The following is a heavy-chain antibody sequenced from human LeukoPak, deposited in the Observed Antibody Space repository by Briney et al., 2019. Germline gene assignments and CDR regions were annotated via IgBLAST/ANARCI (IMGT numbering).Heavy chain of an antibody. CDR2: VTSSSSTI. CDR3: AREGYANKPYYFDY. CDR1: GFTFSSYS. D-gene: IGHD1-1*01. Sequence: GGSLRLSCAASGFTFSSYSMNWVRQAPGKGLEWISHVTSSSSTIYYADSVKGRFTISRDNAENSLYLQMNSLRAEDTAVYYCAREGYANKPYYFDYWGQGTLVTVSS. V-gene: IGHV3-48*04. J-gene: IGHJ4*02.